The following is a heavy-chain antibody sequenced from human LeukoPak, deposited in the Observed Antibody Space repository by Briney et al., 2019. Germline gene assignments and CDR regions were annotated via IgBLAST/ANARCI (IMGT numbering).Heavy chain of an antibody. CDR2: MNSGGSTT. D-gene: IGHD3-10*01. Sequence: ETLSLTCTVSGGSISSSSYYWGWIRQPPGKGLEWVSRMNSGGSTTTYADSVKGRFTISRDNAKNTLFLQMNSLTVEDTAVYYCVRYLGVKAGDFWGQGTLVTVSS. V-gene: IGHV3-74*01. CDR1: GGSISSSSYY. CDR3: VRYLGVKAGDF. J-gene: IGHJ4*02.